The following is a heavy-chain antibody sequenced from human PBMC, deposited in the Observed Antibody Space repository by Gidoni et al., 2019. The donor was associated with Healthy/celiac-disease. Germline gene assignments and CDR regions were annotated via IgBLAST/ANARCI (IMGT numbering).Heavy chain of an antibody. CDR3: ARGRVGGYDAFGY. V-gene: IGHV4-34*01. CDR2: GST. D-gene: IGHD5-12*01. Sequence: GSTNYNPSLKSRVTISVDTSKNQFSLKLSSVTAADTAVYYCARGRVGGYDAFGYWGQGTLVTVSS. J-gene: IGHJ4*02.